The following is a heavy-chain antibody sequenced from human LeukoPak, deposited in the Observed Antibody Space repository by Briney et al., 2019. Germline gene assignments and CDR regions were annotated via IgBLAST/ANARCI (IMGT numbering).Heavy chain of an antibody. D-gene: IGHD5-18*01. CDR1: GGSISSGSYY. CDR2: IYTSGST. Sequence: SQTLSLTCTVSGGSISSGSYYWSWIRQPAGKGLEWIGRIYTSGSTNYNPSLKSRVTISVDTSKNQFSLKLSSVTAADTAVYYCARDSGYSYGYYYYYGMDVWGQGTTATVSS. V-gene: IGHV4-61*02. J-gene: IGHJ6*02. CDR3: ARDSGYSYGYYYYYGMDV.